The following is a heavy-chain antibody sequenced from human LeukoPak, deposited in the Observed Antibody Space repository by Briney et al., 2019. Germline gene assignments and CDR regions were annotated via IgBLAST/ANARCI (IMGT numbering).Heavy chain of an antibody. CDR1: GGSISSYY. D-gene: IGHD3-22*01. CDR3: ARLYYYDSSGPPFDY. CDR2: IYYSGST. Sequence: SETLSLTCTVSGGSISSYYWSWIRQPPGKGLEWIGYIYYSGSTNYNPSLKSRVTISADTSKNQFSLKLSSVTAADTAVYYCARLYYYDSSGPPFDYWGQGTLVTVSS. V-gene: IGHV4-59*01. J-gene: IGHJ4*02.